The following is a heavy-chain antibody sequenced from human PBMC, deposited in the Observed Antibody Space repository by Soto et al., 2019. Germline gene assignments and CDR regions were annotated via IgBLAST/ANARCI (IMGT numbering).Heavy chain of an antibody. CDR2: ISGSDGST. Sequence: EVQMLESGGGLVQPGGSLRLSCAASGFTFSSYAMSWVRQAPGKGLEWVSAISGSDGSTFYADSVKGRFTISRDDSKNTLYLQMNSLRAEDTAVYHCEKGPGMSSDFDCWGQGTLVTVSS. V-gene: IGHV3-23*01. CDR1: GFTFSSYA. D-gene: IGHD1-26*01. CDR3: EKGPGMSSDFDC. J-gene: IGHJ4*02.